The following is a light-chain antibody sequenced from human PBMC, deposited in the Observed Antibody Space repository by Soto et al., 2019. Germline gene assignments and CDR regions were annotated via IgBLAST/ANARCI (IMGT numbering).Light chain of an antibody. CDR3: AAWDDSLNGRGV. J-gene: IGLJ2*01. Sequence: QSVLTQPPSASGTPGQRVTISCSGSSSNIGSNTVNWYQQLPGTAPKLLIYSNNQRPSGVPDRFSGSTSGTSASLAIIGLQYEDEADYYCAAWDDSLNGRGVFGGGTKLTVL. V-gene: IGLV1-44*01. CDR2: SNN. CDR1: SSNIGSNT.